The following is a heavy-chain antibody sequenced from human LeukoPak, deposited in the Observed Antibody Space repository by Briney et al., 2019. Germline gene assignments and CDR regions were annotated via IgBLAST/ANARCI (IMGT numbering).Heavy chain of an antibody. CDR3: ARGYYDSSGSHDAFDI. CDR2: IYSGGST. D-gene: IGHD3-22*01. Sequence: PGGSLRLSCVASGFTVSSNYMSWVRQAPGKGLEWVSVIYSGGSTYYADSVKGRFTISRDNSKNTLYLQMNSLRAEDTAVYYCARGYYDSSGSHDAFDIWGQGTMVTVSS. V-gene: IGHV3-53*01. CDR1: GFTVSSNY. J-gene: IGHJ3*02.